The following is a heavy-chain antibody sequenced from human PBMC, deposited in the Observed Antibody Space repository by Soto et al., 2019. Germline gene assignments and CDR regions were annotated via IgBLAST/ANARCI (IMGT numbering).Heavy chain of an antibody. CDR1: GFTFSGFD. CDR2: IGTAGDT. CDR3: ARGQEVGAHFFDS. V-gene: IGHV3-13*01. J-gene: IGHJ4*02. Sequence: GSLRLSCEASGFTFSGFDMHCVRQPTGKGLEWVSTIGTAGDTYYAVSVKGRFTISRDNAKNSLSLQMNSLRAGDTAVYFCARGQEVGAHFFDSWGQGTQVTVSS. D-gene: IGHD2-15*01.